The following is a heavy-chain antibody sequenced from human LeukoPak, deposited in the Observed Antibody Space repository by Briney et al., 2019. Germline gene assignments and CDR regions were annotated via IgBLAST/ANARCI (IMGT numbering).Heavy chain of an antibody. CDR2: TGSNGGST. CDR3: VKGHCSSTSCYGDY. Sequence: TGGSLRLSCSGSGFTFSSYAMHWVRQAPGKGLEYVSATGSNGGSTYYADSVKGRFTISRDNSKNTLYLQMSSLRAEDTAVYYCVKGHCSSTSCYGDYWGQGALVTVSS. D-gene: IGHD2-2*01. V-gene: IGHV3-64D*09. J-gene: IGHJ4*02. CDR1: GFTFSSYA.